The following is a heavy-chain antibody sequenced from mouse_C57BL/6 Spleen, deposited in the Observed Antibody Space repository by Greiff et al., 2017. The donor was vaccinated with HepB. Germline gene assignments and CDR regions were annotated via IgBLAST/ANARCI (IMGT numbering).Heavy chain of an antibody. CDR3: ARSDPITTVVARYYAMDY. CDR2: IHPNSGST. Sequence: VQLQQPGAELVKPGASVKLSCKASGYTFTSYWMHWVKQRPGQGLEWIGMIHPNSGSTNYNEKFKSKATLTVDKSSSTAYMQLSSLTSEDSAVYYCARSDPITTVVARYYAMDYWGQGTSVTVSS. J-gene: IGHJ4*01. V-gene: IGHV1-64*01. CDR1: GYTFTSYW. D-gene: IGHD1-1*01.